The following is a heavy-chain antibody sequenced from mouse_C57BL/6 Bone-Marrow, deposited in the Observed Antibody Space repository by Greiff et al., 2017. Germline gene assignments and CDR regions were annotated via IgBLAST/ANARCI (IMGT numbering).Heavy chain of an antibody. CDR2: ILSDGSK. Sequence: QVQLKESGPGLVAPSQSLSITCTVSGFSLTSYGVHWVRQPPGKGLEWLVVILSDGSKTYNSAIKYRLSISKDNSKSQVYLKRISLQTDDTAMYYCARHGTTVAWYFAVWGTGTTVTVSS. D-gene: IGHD1-1*01. V-gene: IGHV2-6-1*01. J-gene: IGHJ1*03. CDR1: GFSLTSYG. CDR3: ARHGTTVAWYFAV.